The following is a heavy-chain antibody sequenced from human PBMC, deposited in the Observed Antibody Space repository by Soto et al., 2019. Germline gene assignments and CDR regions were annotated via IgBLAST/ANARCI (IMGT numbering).Heavy chain of an antibody. D-gene: IGHD6-19*01. J-gene: IGHJ4*02. V-gene: IGHV1-18*01. CDR1: GYTFTNYG. CDR3: ARDAAVGLFDY. Sequence: QVQLVQSGAEVKKPGASMKVSCKASGYTFTNYGISWVRQAPGQGLEWMGWINVYNGNTKYAQKLQGRVTMTTDTSTSTAYMELRSLSSDDTAVHFCARDAAVGLFDYWGQGTLVTVSS. CDR2: INVYNGNT.